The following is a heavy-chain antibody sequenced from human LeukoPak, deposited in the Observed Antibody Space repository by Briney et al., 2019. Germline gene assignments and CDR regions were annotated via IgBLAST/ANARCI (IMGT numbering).Heavy chain of an antibody. CDR3: ARADYGSGSRNFDY. CDR1: GYAISSSNW. Sequence: SDTLSLTCAVSGYAISSSNWWGWIRQPPGKGLEWIGYIYYDGNTYYNPSLKSRVAMSVDTSKNQFSLKLSSVTAADTAVYYCARADYGSGSRNFDYWGQGTLVTVSS. V-gene: IGHV4-28*03. CDR2: IYYDGNT. J-gene: IGHJ4*02. D-gene: IGHD3-10*01.